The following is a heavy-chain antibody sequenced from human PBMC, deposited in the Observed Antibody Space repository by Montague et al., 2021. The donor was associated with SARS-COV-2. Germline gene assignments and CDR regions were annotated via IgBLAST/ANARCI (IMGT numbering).Heavy chain of an antibody. J-gene: IGHJ4*02. V-gene: IGHV4-4*02. CDR2: IYHTGNT. Sequence: SETLSLTCGVSGASVTSTNWWSWVRQPTGKGLEWIGEIYHTGNTNYSPSLKNRVIISLDKSKNQLSLRLNSVTAADTAVYYCASPKEGSGYYRPFDYWGQGILVTVSS. CDR3: ASPKEGSGYYRPFDY. CDR1: GASVTSTNW. D-gene: IGHD3-22*01.